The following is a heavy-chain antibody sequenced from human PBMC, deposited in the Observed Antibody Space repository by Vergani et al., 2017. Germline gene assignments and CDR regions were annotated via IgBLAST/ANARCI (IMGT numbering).Heavy chain of an antibody. CDR1: GFSIDNGYY. V-gene: IGHV4-59*13. D-gene: IGHD3-9*01. CDR2: IYSTGST. J-gene: IGHJ6*02. CDR3: ARVMYRDEASTGYRLEGMDI. Sequence: QVQLPESGPGLVKPSETLSLTCAVSGFSIDNGYYWSWIRQSPGKGLEWIGYIYSTGSTNYNPSLNSRVTMSVDTSKNQFSLKLRSVTAADTAVYFCARVMYRDEASTGYRLEGMDIWGQGTTVTISS.